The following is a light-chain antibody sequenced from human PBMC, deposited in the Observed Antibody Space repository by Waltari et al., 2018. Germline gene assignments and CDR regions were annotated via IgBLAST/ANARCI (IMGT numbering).Light chain of an antibody. CDR1: ASNIGGNV. V-gene: IGLV1-44*01. CDR3: AAWDDSPNGHWV. CDR2: RNV. Sequence: QSVLTQPPSASGTPGPRVTISCSGRASNIGGNVVNWYQQFPGKAPKLVIARNVRGPSGVPVRFSCASSGTSASLAISGLQSEDEADYYCAAWDDSPNGHWVFGGGTKVTVL. J-gene: IGLJ3*02.